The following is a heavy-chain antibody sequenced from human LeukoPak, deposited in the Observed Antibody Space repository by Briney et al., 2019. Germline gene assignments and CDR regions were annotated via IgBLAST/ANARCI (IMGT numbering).Heavy chain of an antibody. V-gene: IGHV3-23*01. Sequence: GGPQRLPCAASGFTLRTCPVSGAPRARGKGVEGVSTISGTGDRTYYADSVKGRFTIYRDNSKNTLYLQMNSLRAEDTAIYPCAKRPNRGFSDYWGQGTLITVSS. CDR3: AKRPNRGFSDY. CDR1: GFTLRTCP. J-gene: IGHJ4*02. D-gene: IGHD7-27*01. CDR2: ISGTGDRT.